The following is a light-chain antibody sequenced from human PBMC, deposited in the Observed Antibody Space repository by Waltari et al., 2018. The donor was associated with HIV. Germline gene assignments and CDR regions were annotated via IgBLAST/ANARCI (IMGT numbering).Light chain of an antibody. Sequence: QLILTQSPSASASLGASVKLACTLYSGHSTYAIAWLQHRPEKGPRFWMKLNHDGSQTRGDVISDRFPGSSTVAERYLTMSILQSEDEADYYFQTCDTGPWVFGGGTKLTVL. CDR1: SGHSTYA. CDR3: QTCDTGPWV. CDR2: LNHDGSQ. J-gene: IGLJ3*02. V-gene: IGLV4-69*01.